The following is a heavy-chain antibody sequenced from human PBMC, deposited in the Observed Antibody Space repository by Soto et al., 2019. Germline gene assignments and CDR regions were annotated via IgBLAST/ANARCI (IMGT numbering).Heavy chain of an antibody. CDR1: GGSITNYY. J-gene: IGHJ6*02. D-gene: IGHD3-10*01. V-gene: IGHV4-59*08. CDR3: ARHGFGPLHGLVDV. Sequence: QVQLQESGPGLVKPSETLSLTCTVSGGSITNYYCSWFRQPQGKGLEWIGYINYDGYSAYNLSLKRRVPRSMDASKTQFSLMLESVTATDTAVYYCARHGFGPLHGLVDVWGPGTTVIVSS. CDR2: INYDGYS.